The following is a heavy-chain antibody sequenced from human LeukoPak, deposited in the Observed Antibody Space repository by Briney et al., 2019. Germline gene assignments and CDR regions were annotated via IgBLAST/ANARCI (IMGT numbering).Heavy chain of an antibody. CDR3: ARGEKPNDY. D-gene: IGHD1-26*01. CDR1: GYTFTYYV. CDR2: INAYNGNT. Sequence: ASVKVSCKTSGYTFTYYVISWVRQAPGQGLEWMGWINAYNGNTNDAQKFQGRVTMTTDTSTSTAYMELRSLRSDDTAVYYCARGEKPNDYWGQETLVSVSS. J-gene: IGHJ4*02. V-gene: IGHV1-18*01.